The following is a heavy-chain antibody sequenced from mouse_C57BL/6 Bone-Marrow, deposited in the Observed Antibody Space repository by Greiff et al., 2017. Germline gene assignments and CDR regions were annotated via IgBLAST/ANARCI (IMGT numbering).Heavy chain of an antibody. CDR2: INPSSGST. V-gene: IGHV1-7*01. J-gene: IGHJ3*01. CDR3: GGGEDYGYLSWFAY. Sequence: QVQLQQSGAELAKPGASVKLSCKASGYTFTSYWMHWVKQRPGPGLEWIGYINPSSGSTKYNQKFKDKATLTADQSSSTAYMQLSSLTYGDSAVDYYGGGEDYGYLSWFAYWGQGTLVTVSA. D-gene: IGHD2-2*01. CDR1: GYTFTSYW.